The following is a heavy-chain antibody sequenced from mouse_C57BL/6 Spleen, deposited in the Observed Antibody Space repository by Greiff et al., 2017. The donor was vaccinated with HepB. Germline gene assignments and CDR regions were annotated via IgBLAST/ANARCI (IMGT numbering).Heavy chain of an antibody. D-gene: IGHD1-1*01. Sequence: QVQLQQPGAELVMPGASVKLSCKASGYTFTSYWMHWVKQRPGQGLEWIGEIDPSDSYTNYNQKFKGKSTLTVDKSSSTAYMQLSSLTSEDSAVYYCARSIYYYGSSSYFDYWGQGTTLTVSS. CDR2: IDPSDSYT. CDR1: GYTFTSYW. J-gene: IGHJ2*01. CDR3: ARSIYYYGSSSYFDY. V-gene: IGHV1-69*01.